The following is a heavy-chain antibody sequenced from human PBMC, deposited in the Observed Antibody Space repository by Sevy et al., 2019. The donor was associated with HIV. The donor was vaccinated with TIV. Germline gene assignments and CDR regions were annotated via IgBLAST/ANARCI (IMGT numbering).Heavy chain of an antibody. CDR3: ARVRYNYGQHYFDY. Sequence: GGSLRLSCTASGFTFSDYYMSWILQAPGKGLEWVSDISTSSNYINYADSVKGRFTISRHNAKNSLYLQMNSLRAEETAVYFCARVRYNYGQHYFDYWGQGTLVTVSS. CDR1: GFTFSDYY. CDR2: ISTSSNYI. J-gene: IGHJ4*02. V-gene: IGHV3-11*06. D-gene: IGHD5-18*01.